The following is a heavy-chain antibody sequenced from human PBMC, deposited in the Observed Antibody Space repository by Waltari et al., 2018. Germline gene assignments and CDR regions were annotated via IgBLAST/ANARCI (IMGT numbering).Heavy chain of an antibody. D-gene: IGHD3-10*01. J-gene: IGHJ4*02. Sequence: QVQLQESGPGLVKPSQTLSLTCTVSGGSISSGSYYWGWIRQPAGKGLEWIGRIYTSGSTNYNPSLKSRVTISVDTSKNQFSLKLSSVTAADTAVYYCATMKAGGYGYWGQGTLVTVSS. V-gene: IGHV4-61*02. CDR3: ATMKAGGYGY. CDR1: GGSISSGSYY. CDR2: IYTSGST.